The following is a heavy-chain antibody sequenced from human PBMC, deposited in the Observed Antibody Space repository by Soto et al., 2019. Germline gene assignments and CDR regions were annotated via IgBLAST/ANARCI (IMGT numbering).Heavy chain of an antibody. Sequence: GSVKVSCKASGYTFTSYDINWVRQATGQGLEWMGWMNPNSGNTGYAQKFQGRVTMTRNTSISTAYMELSSLRSEDTAVYYCARGARIAAAGSYYGMDVWGQGTTVTVSS. D-gene: IGHD6-13*01. CDR3: ARGARIAAAGSYYGMDV. CDR2: MNPNSGNT. V-gene: IGHV1-8*01. J-gene: IGHJ6*02. CDR1: GYTFTSYD.